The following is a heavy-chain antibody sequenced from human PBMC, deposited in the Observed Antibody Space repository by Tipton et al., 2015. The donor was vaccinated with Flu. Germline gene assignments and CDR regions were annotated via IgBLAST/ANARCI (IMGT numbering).Heavy chain of an antibody. CDR2: INPNSGGT. J-gene: IGHJ6*02. D-gene: IGHD6-6*01. CDR3: ARDLNPPHFEYSTSNYGMDG. CDR1: GYTFTGYF. V-gene: IGHV1-2*02. Sequence: QLVQSGAEVKKPGASVRVSCKASGYTFTGYFIHWVRQAPGQGLEWMGWINPNSGGTISAQKFQGRVTMTRDTSITTAYMELSRLRSDDTAVYHCARDLNPPHFEYSTSNYGMDGGGQGTTVTVSS.